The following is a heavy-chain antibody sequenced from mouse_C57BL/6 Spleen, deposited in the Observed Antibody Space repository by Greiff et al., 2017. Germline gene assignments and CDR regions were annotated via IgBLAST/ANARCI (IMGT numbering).Heavy chain of an antibody. CDR1: GYTFTSYG. Sequence: QVQLQQSGAELARPGASVKLSCKASGYTFTSYGISWVKQRTGQGLEWIGEIYPRSGNTYYNEKFKGKATLTADKSSSTAYMELRSLTSEDSAVYFCARLEASSLGPIDYWGQGTTLTVSS. V-gene: IGHV1-81*01. D-gene: IGHD4-1*01. CDR2: IYPRSGNT. J-gene: IGHJ2*01. CDR3: ARLEASSLGPIDY.